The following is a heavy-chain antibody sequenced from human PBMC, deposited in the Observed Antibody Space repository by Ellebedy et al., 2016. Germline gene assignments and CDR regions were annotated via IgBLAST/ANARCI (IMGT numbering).Heavy chain of an antibody. CDR1: GFTFSSYS. CDR3: ARDSVHSYGYVWTYYYYGMDV. CDR2: ISSSSSYI. Sequence: GGSLRLSCAASGFTFSSYSMNWVRQAPGKGLEWVSSISSSSSYIYCADSVKGRFTISRDNAKNSLYLQMNSLRAEDTAVYYCARDSVHSYGYVWTYYYYGMDVWGQGTTVTVSS. J-gene: IGHJ6*02. D-gene: IGHD5-18*01. V-gene: IGHV3-21*01.